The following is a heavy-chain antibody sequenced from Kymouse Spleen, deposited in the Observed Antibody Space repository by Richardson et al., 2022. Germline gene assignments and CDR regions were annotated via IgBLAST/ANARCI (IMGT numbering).Heavy chain of an antibody. V-gene: IGHV3-21*03. D-gene: IGHD1-7*01. CDR3: ARAGITGTTAHDY. J-gene: IGHJ4*02. CDR2: ISSSSSYI. CDR1: GFTFSSYS. Sequence: EVQLVESGGGLVKPGGSLRLSCAASGFTFSSYSMNWVRQAPGKGLEWVSSISSSSSYIYYADSVKGRFTISRDNAKNSLYLQMNSLRAEDTAVYYCARAGITGTTAHDYWGQGTLVTVSS.